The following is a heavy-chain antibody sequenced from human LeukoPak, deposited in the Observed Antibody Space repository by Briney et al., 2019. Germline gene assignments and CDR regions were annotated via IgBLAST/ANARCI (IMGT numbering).Heavy chain of an antibody. V-gene: IGHV4-4*07. CDR2: IYTSGST. Sequence: SETLSLTCTVSGGSIGTYYWNWIRQPAGKGLEWIGRIYTSGSTNYNPSLKSRVTMSVDTSKKQFSLKMNSVTAADTAVYYCATYEQQLAFDNWGQGTPVTVSS. CDR1: GGSIGTYY. J-gene: IGHJ4*02. D-gene: IGHD6-13*01. CDR3: ATYEQQLAFDN.